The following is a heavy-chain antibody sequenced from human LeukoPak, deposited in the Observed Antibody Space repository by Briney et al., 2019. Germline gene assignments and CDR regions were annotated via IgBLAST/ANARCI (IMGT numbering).Heavy chain of an antibody. Sequence: PSQTLSLTCTVSGGSISSGGYYWSWIRQHPGKGLEWIGYIYYSGSTYYNPSLKSRVTISVDTSKNQFSLKLGSVTAADTAVYYCARGRQFLEWLLEDYFDYWGQGTLVTVSS. V-gene: IGHV4-31*03. CDR3: ARGRQFLEWLLEDYFDY. CDR2: IYYSGST. CDR1: GGSISSGGYY. J-gene: IGHJ4*02. D-gene: IGHD3-3*01.